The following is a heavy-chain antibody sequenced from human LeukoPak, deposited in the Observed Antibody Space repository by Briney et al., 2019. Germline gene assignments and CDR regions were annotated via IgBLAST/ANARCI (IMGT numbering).Heavy chain of an antibody. CDR2: ISSSSSYI. CDR3: ARGAIAGATLGY. D-gene: IGHD1-26*01. CDR1: GFTFSSYS. Sequence: GGSLRLSCAASGFTFSSYSMNWVRQAPGKGLEWVSSISSSSSYIYYADSVKGRFTISRDNAKNSLYLQMNSLRAEDTAVYYCARGAIAGATLGYWGQGTLVTVSS. V-gene: IGHV3-21*01. J-gene: IGHJ4*02.